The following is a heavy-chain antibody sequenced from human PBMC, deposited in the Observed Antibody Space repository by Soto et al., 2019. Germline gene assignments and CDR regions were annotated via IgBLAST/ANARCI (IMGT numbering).Heavy chain of an antibody. J-gene: IGHJ4*02. D-gene: IGHD1-1*01. CDR2: ISYDGSNK. V-gene: IGHV3-30*18. CDR3: AKDFYRAGTTLX. Sequence: GGSLRLSCAASGFTFSSYGMHWVRQAPGKGLEWVAVISYDGSNKYYADSVKGRFTISRDNSKNTLYLQMNSLRAEDTAVYYCAKDFYRAGTTLXWGQGTLVTVSS. CDR1: GFTFSSYG.